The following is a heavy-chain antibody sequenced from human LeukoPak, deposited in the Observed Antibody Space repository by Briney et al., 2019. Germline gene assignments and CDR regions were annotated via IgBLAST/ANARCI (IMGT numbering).Heavy chain of an antibody. V-gene: IGHV3-21*01. J-gene: IGHJ4*02. CDR3: ASLPLWQLDRNVDY. CDR1: GFTFSSYS. D-gene: IGHD6-6*01. CDR2: ISSSSSYI. Sequence: GGSLRLSCAASGFTFSSYSMNWVRQAPGKGLEWVSSISSSSSYIYYADSVKGRFTISRDNAKNSLYLQMNSLRAEDTAVYYCASLPLWQLDRNVDYWGQGTLVTVSS.